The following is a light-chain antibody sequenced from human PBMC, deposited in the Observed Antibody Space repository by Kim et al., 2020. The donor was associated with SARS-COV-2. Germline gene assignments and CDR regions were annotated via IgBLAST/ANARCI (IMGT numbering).Light chain of an antibody. CDR1: TSDIGNDD. CDR2: ANN. V-gene: IGLV1-51*01. CDR3: GTWDTSLRGGV. Sequence: GEKCAITCSGTTSDIGNDDVCWFQQVPGTTPKLLIYANNKRTSGIPDRFSGSKSGTSATLGMTGLQIGDEADYYCGTWDTSLRGGVFGGGTQLTVL. J-gene: IGLJ2*01.